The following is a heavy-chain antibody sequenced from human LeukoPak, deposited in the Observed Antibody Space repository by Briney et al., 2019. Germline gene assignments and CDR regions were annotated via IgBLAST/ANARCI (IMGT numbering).Heavy chain of an antibody. CDR3: AGDRMEGSTVTPKYYYYYYYMDV. V-gene: IGHV3-20*04. D-gene: IGHD4-17*01. CDR2: INWNGGST. CDR1: GFTFSSYG. J-gene: IGHJ6*03. Sequence: PGGTLRLSCAASGFTFSSYGMSWVRQAPGKGLEWVSGINWNGGSTGYADSVKGRFTISRDNAKNSLYLQMNSLRAEDTALYYCAGDRMEGSTVTPKYYYYYYYMDVWGKGTTVTVSS.